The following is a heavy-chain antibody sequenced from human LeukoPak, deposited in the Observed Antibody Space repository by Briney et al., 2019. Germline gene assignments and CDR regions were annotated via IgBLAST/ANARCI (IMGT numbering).Heavy chain of an antibody. V-gene: IGHV3-7*03. CDR3: AREPYGDYFDY. J-gene: IGHJ4*02. Sequence: GGSLRLSCAASGFTFSSYWMSWVRQAPGKGLEWVANIKQEGSEKYYVDSVKGRFTISRDNAKNSLYLQMNSLRAEDTAVYYCAREPYGDYFDYWGQGTLVTVSS. CDR2: IKQEGSEK. D-gene: IGHD4-17*01. CDR1: GFTFSSYW.